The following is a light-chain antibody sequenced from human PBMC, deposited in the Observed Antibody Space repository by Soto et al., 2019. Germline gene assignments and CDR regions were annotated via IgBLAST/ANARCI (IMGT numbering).Light chain of an antibody. CDR3: AAWDDSLNGPV. V-gene: IGLV1-44*01. Sequence: QSVLTQPPSASGTPGQRVTISCSGSSSNIGSNIVNWYQQLPGTAPKLLIYSNSQRPSGVLDRFSGSKSGTSASLATSGLQSEDEADYYCAAWDDSLNGPVFGGGTKLTVL. J-gene: IGLJ3*02. CDR1: SSNIGSNI. CDR2: SNS.